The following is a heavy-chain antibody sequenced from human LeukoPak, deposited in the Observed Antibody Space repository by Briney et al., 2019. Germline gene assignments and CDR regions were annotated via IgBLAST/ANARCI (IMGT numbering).Heavy chain of an antibody. D-gene: IGHD6-19*01. V-gene: IGHV4-34*01. CDR3: ARDAGGIAVAGFFDY. CDR2: INHSGST. J-gene: IGHJ4*02. CDR1: GGSYSGYY. Sequence: SETLSLTCAVYGGSYSGYYWSWIRQPPGKGLEWIGEINHSGSTNYNPSLKSRVTISVDTSKNQFSLKLSSVTAADTAVYYCARDAGGIAVAGFFDYWGQGTLVTVSS.